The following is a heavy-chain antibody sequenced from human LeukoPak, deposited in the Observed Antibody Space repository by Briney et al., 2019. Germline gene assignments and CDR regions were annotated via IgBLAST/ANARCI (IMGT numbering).Heavy chain of an antibody. D-gene: IGHD2-2*01. J-gene: IGHJ4*02. CDR3: ARGRIRYCSSTSCYPFDY. CDR2: INHSGST. V-gene: IGHV4-34*01. Sequence: PSETLSLTCAVYGGSFSGYYWSWIRQPRGKGLEWMGEINHSGSTNYNPSLKSRVTISVDTSKNQFSLKLSSVTAADTAVYYCARGRIRYCSSTSCYPFDYWGQGTLVTVSS. CDR1: GGSFSGYY.